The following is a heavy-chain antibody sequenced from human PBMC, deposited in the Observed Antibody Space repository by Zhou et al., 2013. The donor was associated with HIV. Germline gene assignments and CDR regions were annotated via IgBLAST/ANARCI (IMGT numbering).Heavy chain of an antibody. CDR3: ARGLTGPMMTGALRY. CDR1: GYIFSNYD. Sequence: QVQLVQSGAEVKKPGASVRVSCQASGYIFSNYDINWVRQAPGQGLEWMGWMNPDNGNTAFAQKFQGRVTMTRNTSISTAYMELRSLRFDDAAVYYCARGLTGPMMTGALRYWGQERWSPSPQ. V-gene: IGHV1-8*01. CDR2: MNPDNGNT. D-gene: IGHD3-9*01. J-gene: IGHJ4*01.